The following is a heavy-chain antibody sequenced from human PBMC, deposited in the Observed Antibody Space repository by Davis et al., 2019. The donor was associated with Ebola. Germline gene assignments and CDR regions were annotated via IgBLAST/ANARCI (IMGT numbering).Heavy chain of an antibody. Sequence: PGGSLRLSCAASGFTFSSYSMNWVRQAPGKGLEWVSSISSSSYYIYYADSLKGRCTISRDSAKNSVYLQMNSLRAEDTAVYHCARGGYYDNSGYSHEAFDIWGQGTMVTVSS. J-gene: IGHJ3*02. D-gene: IGHD3-22*01. CDR3: ARGGYYDNSGYSHEAFDI. CDR1: GFTFSSYS. CDR2: ISSSSYYI. V-gene: IGHV3-21*01.